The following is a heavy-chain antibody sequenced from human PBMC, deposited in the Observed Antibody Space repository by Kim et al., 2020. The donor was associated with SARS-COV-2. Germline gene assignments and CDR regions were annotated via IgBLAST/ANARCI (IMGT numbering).Heavy chain of an antibody. Sequence: GGSLRLSCAASGFPFSSYGMHWVRQAPGKGLEWVAVMSYDGSNKYYADSVKGRFTISRDNSKNTLYLQMNSLRAEDTAVYYCAKDRGGYCSSTSCYGDAFYSWGQGTMVTVSS. CDR2: MSYDGSNK. D-gene: IGHD2-2*01. V-gene: IGHV3-30*18. CDR1: GFPFSSYG. CDR3: AKDRGGYCSSTSCYGDAFYS. J-gene: IGHJ3*02.